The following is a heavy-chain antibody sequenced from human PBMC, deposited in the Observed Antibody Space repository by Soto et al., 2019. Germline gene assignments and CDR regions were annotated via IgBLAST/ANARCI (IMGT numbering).Heavy chain of an antibody. Sequence: SVKVSCKASGGTFSSYAISWVRQAPGQGLEWMGGIIPIFGTANYAQKFQGRVTITADESTSTAYMELSSLRSEDTAVYYCHSSSSLLNYYYYGMDVWGQGTTVTVSS. CDR3: HSSSSLLNYYYYGMDV. J-gene: IGHJ6*02. D-gene: IGHD6-13*01. CDR2: IIPIFGTA. CDR1: GGTFSSYA. V-gene: IGHV1-69*13.